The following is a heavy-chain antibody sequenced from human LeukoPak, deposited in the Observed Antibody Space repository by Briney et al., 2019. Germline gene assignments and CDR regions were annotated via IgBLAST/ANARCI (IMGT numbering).Heavy chain of an antibody. D-gene: IGHD5-12*01. CDR3: ARERGYSGSFYYYGMDV. V-gene: IGHV1-18*04. J-gene: IGHJ6*04. CDR2: ISAYYGNT. CDR1: GYTFTSYG. Sequence: ASVKVSCKASGYTFTSYGISWVRQAPGQGLERMGWISAYYGNTNYAQKLQGRVTMTTDTSTSTAYMELRSLRSDDTAVYYCARERGYSGSFYYYGMDVWGKGTTVTVSS.